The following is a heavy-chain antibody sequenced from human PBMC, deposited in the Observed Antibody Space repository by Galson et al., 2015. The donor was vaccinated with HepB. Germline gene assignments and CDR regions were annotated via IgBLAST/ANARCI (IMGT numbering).Heavy chain of an antibody. Sequence: SVKVSCKASGYTFTSYAMNWVRQAPGQGLEWMGWINTNTGNPTYAQGFTGRFVFSLDTPVSTAYLQISSLKAEDTAVYYCARERCSGGSCYFDYWGQGTLVTVSS. CDR1: GYTFTSYA. CDR3: ARERCSGGSCYFDY. J-gene: IGHJ4*02. V-gene: IGHV7-4-1*02. D-gene: IGHD2-15*01. CDR2: INTNTGNP.